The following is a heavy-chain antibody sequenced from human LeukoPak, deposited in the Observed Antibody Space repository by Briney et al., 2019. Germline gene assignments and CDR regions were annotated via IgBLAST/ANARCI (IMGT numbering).Heavy chain of an antibody. D-gene: IGHD2-2*01. V-gene: IGHV1-18*01. Sequence: EASVKVSCKASGYTFTSYGISWVRQAPGQGLEWMGWISAYNGNTNYAQKLQGRVTMTTDTSTSTAYMELRSLRSDDTAVYYCARYLTSHTIEDIDYWGQGTLVTVSS. CDR3: ARYLTSHTIEDIDY. CDR1: GYTFTSYG. CDR2: ISAYNGNT. J-gene: IGHJ4*02.